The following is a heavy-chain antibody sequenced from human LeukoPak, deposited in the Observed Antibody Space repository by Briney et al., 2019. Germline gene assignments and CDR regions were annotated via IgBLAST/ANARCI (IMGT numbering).Heavy chain of an antibody. CDR3: ARGTTGYSLDY. CDR1: GYSFTTYW. CDR2: VYPGDSDT. D-gene: IGHD3-9*01. Sequence: GESLKISCKGSGYSFTTYWIAWVHQMPGKGLEWMGIVYPGDSDTRYSPSFQGQVTISADKSITTAYLQWSSLKASDTAMYYCARGTTGYSLDYWGQGTLVTVSS. J-gene: IGHJ4*02. V-gene: IGHV5-51*07.